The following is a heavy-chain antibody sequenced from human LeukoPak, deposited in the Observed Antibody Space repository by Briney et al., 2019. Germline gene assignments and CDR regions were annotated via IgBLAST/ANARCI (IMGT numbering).Heavy chain of an antibody. V-gene: IGHV4-59*01. CDR3: ARTHKKLSSSGWFDP. CDR2: IYYSGGT. D-gene: IGHD6-6*01. J-gene: IGHJ5*02. CDR1: GGSISSYY. Sequence: SETLSLTCTVSGGSISSYYWSWIRQPPGKGLEWIGYIYYSGGTNYNPSLKSRVTISVDTSKNQFSLKLSSVTAADTAVYYCARTHKKLSSSGWFDPWGQGTLVTVSS.